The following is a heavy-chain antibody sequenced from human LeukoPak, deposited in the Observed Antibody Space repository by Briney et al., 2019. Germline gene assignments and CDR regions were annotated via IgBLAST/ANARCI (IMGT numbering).Heavy chain of an antibody. CDR1: GGSISSGGYY. J-gene: IGHJ6*02. Sequence: SETLSLTCTVSGGSISSGGYYWTWIRQAPGKGLEWIGNIYYSGSTYYNPSLKSRVIISVDTSKNQFSLKLSSVTAADTAVYYCARAERRRFGESQDYGMDVWGQGTTVTVSS. D-gene: IGHD3-10*01. CDR2: IYYSGST. V-gene: IGHV4-30-4*01. CDR3: ARAERRRFGESQDYGMDV.